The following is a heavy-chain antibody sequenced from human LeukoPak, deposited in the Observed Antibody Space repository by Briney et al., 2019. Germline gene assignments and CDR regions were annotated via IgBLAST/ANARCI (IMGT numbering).Heavy chain of an antibody. J-gene: IGHJ6*03. CDR3: ARGRRELPTYYYYYYYMDV. D-gene: IGHD1-26*01. V-gene: IGHV4-34*01. CDR1: GGSFSGYY. Sequence: PSETLSLTCAVYGGSFSGYYWSWIRQPPGKGLEWIGEINHSGSTNYNPSLKSRVTISVDTSKNQFSLKLSSVTAADTAVYYCARGRRELPTYYYYYYYMDVWGKGTTVTVSS. CDR2: INHSGST.